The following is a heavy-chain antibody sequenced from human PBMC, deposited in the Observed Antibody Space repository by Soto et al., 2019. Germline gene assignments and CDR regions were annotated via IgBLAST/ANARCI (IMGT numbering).Heavy chain of an antibody. CDR1: GFIFSSYA. CDR2: ITRSGDST. J-gene: IGHJ3*01. CDR3: AKDWDDFMWGPTGGV. V-gene: IGHV3-23*01. Sequence: EVQLLESGGGFVQPGGALRLSCAASGFIFSSYAMNWVRQAPGKGLQWVAGITRSGDSTYYADSLKGRITISRDNSRNTVYLQMNSLRAEDTAVYYCAKDWDDFMWGPTGGVWGQGTMVTVSS. D-gene: IGHD3-16*01.